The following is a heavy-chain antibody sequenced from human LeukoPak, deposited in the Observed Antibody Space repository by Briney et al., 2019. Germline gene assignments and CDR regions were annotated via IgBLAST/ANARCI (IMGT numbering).Heavy chain of an antibody. Sequence: SETLSLTYTVSGGSISSSSYYWGWIRQPPGKGLEWIGSIYYSGSTYYNPSLKSRVTISVDTSKNQFSLKLSSVTAADTAVYYCARQVGSYYYYYMDVWGKGTTVTVSS. D-gene: IGHD3-10*01. CDR1: GGSISSSSYY. CDR3: ARQVGSYYYYYMDV. CDR2: IYYSGST. J-gene: IGHJ6*03. V-gene: IGHV4-39*01.